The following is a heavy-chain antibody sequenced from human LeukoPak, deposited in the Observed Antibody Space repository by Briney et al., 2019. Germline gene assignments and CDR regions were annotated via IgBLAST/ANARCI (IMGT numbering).Heavy chain of an antibody. J-gene: IGHJ4*02. CDR1: GFTFSNFG. CDR3: ARHSRRNYFDY. CDR2: IWHDGRNQ. V-gene: IGHV3-33*01. Sequence: PGGSLRLSCAASGFTFSNFGMHWVRQAPGEGLEWVAVIWHDGRNQHYADSVKGRFTISRDNARNSLYLQMNSLRAEDTAVYYCARHSRRNYFDYWGQGTLVTVSS.